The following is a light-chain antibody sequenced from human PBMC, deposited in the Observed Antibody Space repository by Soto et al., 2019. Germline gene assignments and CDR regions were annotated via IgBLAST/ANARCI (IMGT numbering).Light chain of an antibody. Sequence: DIQMTQSPSSLSASVGDTVTITCRASQDIKNYLAWFQQKPGKAPKSLLFAASSLQSGVPSKFIGTGSGTDFTLTISSLQGADVADYCRQQYRSYPLPFGGGTKVEIK. CDR3: QQYRSYPLP. J-gene: IGKJ4*01. CDR1: QDIKNY. V-gene: IGKV1-16*02. CDR2: AAS.